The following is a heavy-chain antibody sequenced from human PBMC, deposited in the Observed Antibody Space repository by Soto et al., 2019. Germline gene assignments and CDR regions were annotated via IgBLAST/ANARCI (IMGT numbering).Heavy chain of an antibody. D-gene: IGHD6-19*01. CDR1: GGTFRTYA. V-gene: IGHV1-69*12. Sequence: QVQLLQSGAEVKKPGSSVRVSCEASGGTFRTYAISWVRQAPGQGLEWMGEVIPIFGTVNYAQKFQGRVTFTAVGSTTAVYVDRRAPWSAYTAVYNGARGVVAGTPSSYFYYGLDDWGQGTTVTVSS. CDR2: VIPIFGTV. J-gene: IGHJ6*02. CDR3: ARGVVAGTPSSYFYYGLDD.